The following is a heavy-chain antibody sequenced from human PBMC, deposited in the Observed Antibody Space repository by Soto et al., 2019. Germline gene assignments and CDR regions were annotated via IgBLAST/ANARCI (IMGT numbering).Heavy chain of an antibody. CDR2: ISYDGSNK. Sequence: GGSLRLSCAASGFTFSRYAMHWVRQAPGKGLEWVAVISYDGSNKYYADSVKGRFTISRDNSKNTLYLQMNSLRAEDTAVYYCARDLRVTIFGVVLRGFDYWGQGTLVTVSS. CDR3: ARDLRVTIFGVVLRGFDY. J-gene: IGHJ4*02. CDR1: GFTFSRYA. D-gene: IGHD3-3*01. V-gene: IGHV3-30-3*01.